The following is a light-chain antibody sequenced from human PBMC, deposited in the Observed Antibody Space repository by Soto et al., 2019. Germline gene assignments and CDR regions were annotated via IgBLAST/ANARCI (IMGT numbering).Light chain of an antibody. V-gene: IGKV3-15*01. CDR1: QSVSSN. CDR2: GAS. CDR3: QQYDISSGT. J-gene: IGKJ1*01. Sequence: EIVMTQSPATLSVSPGERATLSCRASQSVSSNLAWYQQKPSQAPRLLIYGASTRATGIPARFSGSGSGTEFTLTISSLQSEDFAVYYCQQYDISSGTFGQGTKVDI.